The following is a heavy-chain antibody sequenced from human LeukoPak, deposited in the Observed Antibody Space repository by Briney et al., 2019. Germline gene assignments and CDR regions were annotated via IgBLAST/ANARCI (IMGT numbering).Heavy chain of an antibody. V-gene: IGHV4-59*08. Sequence: PSETLSLTCTVSGGSISSYYWSRFRQPPGKGLEWIAYIYYSGNTDYNPSLMSRVTISLDTSKNQFSLKLSSVTAADTAVYYCARHDPIVGTPDAFDIWGQGTMVTVSS. D-gene: IGHD1-26*01. CDR1: GGSISSYY. CDR3: ARHDPIVGTPDAFDI. CDR2: IYYSGNT. J-gene: IGHJ3*02.